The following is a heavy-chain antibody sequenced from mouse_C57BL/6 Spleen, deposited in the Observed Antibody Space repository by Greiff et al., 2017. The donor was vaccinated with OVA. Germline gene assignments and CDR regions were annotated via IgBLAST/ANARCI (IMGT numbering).Heavy chain of an antibody. CDR3: ARATYDYGWFAD. J-gene: IGHJ3*01. CDR1: GYTFTSYW. V-gene: IGHV1-64*01. Sequence: QVQLQQPGAELVKPGASVKLSCKASGYTFTSYWMHWVKQRPGQGLEWIGMIHPNSGSTNYNEKFKSKATLTVDKSSSTAYMQLSSLTSEDSAVLSCARATYDYGWFADWGKGTLVTVSA. CDR2: IHPNSGST. D-gene: IGHD2-4*01.